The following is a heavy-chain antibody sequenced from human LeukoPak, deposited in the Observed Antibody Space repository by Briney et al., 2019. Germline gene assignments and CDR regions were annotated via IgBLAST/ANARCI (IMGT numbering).Heavy chain of an antibody. CDR1: GFTFSDYY. CDR2: ISSSGSTI. D-gene: IGHD2-15*01. Sequence: KAGGSLRLSCAASGFTFSDYYMSWIRQAPGKGLEWVSYISSSGSTIYYADSVKGRFTISRDNAKNSLYLQMNSLRAEDTAVYYCARGYRYCSGGSCYGGAFDIWGQGTMVTVSS. CDR3: ARGYRYCSGGSCYGGAFDI. J-gene: IGHJ3*02. V-gene: IGHV3-11*01.